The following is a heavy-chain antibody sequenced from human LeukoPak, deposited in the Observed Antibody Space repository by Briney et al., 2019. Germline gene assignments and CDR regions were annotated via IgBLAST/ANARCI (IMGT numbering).Heavy chain of an antibody. CDR1: GFTFDDYA. CDR2: ISWNSGSI. D-gene: IGHD1-26*01. V-gene: IGHV3-9*03. Sequence: GGSLRLSCAASGFTFDDYAMHWVRQALGKGLEWVSGISWNSGSIGYADSVKGRFTISRDNAKNSLYLQMNSLRAEDMALYYCAKEGSGSYLDAFDIWGQGTMVTVSS. J-gene: IGHJ3*02. CDR3: AKEGSGSYLDAFDI.